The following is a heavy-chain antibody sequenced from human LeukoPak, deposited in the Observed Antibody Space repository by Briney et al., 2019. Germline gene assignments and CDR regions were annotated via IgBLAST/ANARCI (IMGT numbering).Heavy chain of an antibody. CDR3: ARAIAAADEGWFDP. D-gene: IGHD6-13*01. J-gene: IGHJ5*02. Sequence: SETLSLTCTVSGGSISSGGYYWSWIRQPRGKGLEWIGYIYHSGSTYYNPSLKSRVTISVDRSKNQFSLKLSSVTAADTAVYYCARAIAAADEGWFDPWGQGTLVTVSS. CDR2: IYHSGST. V-gene: IGHV4-30-2*01. CDR1: GGSISSGGYY.